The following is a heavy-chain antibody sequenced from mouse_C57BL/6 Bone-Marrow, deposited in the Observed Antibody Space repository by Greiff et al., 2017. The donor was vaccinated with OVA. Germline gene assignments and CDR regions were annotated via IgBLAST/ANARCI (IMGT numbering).Heavy chain of an antibody. CDR2: INPGSGGT. Sequence: QVHVKQSGAELVRPGTSVKVSCKASGYAFTNYLIEWVKQRPGQGLEWIGVINPGSGGTNYNEKFQGKATLTADKSSSTAYMQLSSLTSEDSAVYCCARGAVTTPFAYWGQGTLVTVSA. CDR1: GYAFTNYL. V-gene: IGHV1-54*01. D-gene: IGHD2-2*01. CDR3: ARGAVTTPFAY. J-gene: IGHJ3*01.